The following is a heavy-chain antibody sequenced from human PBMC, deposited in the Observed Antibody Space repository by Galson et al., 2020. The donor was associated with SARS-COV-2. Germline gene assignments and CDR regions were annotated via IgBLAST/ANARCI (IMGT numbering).Heavy chain of an antibody. D-gene: IGHD6-13*01. CDR3: ATTAAAGRAGWFDP. V-gene: IGHV1-24*01. CDR2: FDPEDGET. CDR1: GYTLTELS. J-gene: IGHJ5*02. Sequence: ASVKVSCKVSGYTLTELSMHWVRQAPGKGLEWMGGFDPEDGETIYAQKFQGRVTMTEDTSTDTAYMELSSLRSEDTAVYYSATTAAAGRAGWFDPWGQGTLVTVSS.